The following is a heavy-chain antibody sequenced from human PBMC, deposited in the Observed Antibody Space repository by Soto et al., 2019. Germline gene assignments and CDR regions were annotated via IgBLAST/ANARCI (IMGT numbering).Heavy chain of an antibody. CDR1: GDSVSSNSAA. Sequence: SQTLSLTCAISGDSVSSNSAAWNWIRQSPSRGLEWLGRTYYRSKWYNDYAVSVKSRITINPDTSKNQFSLQLNSVTPEDTAVYYCARDGGSGWYSSNYYFDYWGQGTLVTVS. J-gene: IGHJ4*02. CDR2: TYYRSKWYN. D-gene: IGHD6-19*01. V-gene: IGHV6-1*01. CDR3: ARDGGSGWYSSNYYFDY.